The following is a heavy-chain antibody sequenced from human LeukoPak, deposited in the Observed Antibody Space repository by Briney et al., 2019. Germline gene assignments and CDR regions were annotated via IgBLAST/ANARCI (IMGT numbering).Heavy chain of an antibody. CDR1: GGTFSSYA. Sequence: ASVKVSCKASGGTFSSYAISWVPQAPGQGLEWRGGIIPIFGTANYAQTFQGRVTITTDESTSTAYMELSSLRSEDTAVYYCARSPTYQRYNWFDPWGQGTLVTVSS. D-gene: IGHD2-2*01. CDR2: IIPIFGTA. J-gene: IGHJ5*02. V-gene: IGHV1-69*05. CDR3: ARSPTYQRYNWFDP.